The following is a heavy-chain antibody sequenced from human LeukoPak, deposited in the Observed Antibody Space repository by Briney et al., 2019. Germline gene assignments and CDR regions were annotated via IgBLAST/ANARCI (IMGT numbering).Heavy chain of an antibody. D-gene: IGHD3-3*01. CDR2: ISFTSSYK. Sequence: GGSLRLSCAASGFTFSTYTMNWVRQAPEKGLEWVSSISFTSSYKYYADSVKGRFTISRDNAKNSLYLQMNSLRAEDTAVYYCARDPFWEGCQHWGQGTVVTVSS. CDR3: ARDPFWEGCQH. J-gene: IGHJ1*01. CDR1: GFTFSTYT. V-gene: IGHV3-21*01.